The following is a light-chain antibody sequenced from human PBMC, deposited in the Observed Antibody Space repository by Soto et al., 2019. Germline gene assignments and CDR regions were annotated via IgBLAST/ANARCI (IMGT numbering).Light chain of an antibody. Sequence: QSALTQPASVSGSPGQSITISCTGTSSDVGGYNYVSWYQHHPGKAPKLMISEVSKRPSGVSNRFSGSKSGNTASLTISGLQAEDEADYYCCSYTGTSTVVFGGGTKVTVL. CDR2: EVS. J-gene: IGLJ2*01. CDR1: SSDVGGYNY. CDR3: CSYTGTSTVV. V-gene: IGLV2-14*01.